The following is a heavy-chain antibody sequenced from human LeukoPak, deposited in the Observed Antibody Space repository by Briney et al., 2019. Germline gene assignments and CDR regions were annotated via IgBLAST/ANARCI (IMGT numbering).Heavy chain of an antibody. CDR3: ARQQEGSFDY. J-gene: IGHJ4*02. Sequence: SQTLSLTYAISGDSVSNNSDAWTWLRQSPSRGVEGLGRAYSRSKWYNDYAASVNSRITINPDTSKNQFSLQLNSVSPEDTAVYYCARQQEGSFDYWGQGTLVTVSS. V-gene: IGHV6-1*01. CDR2: AYSRSKWYN. CDR1: GDSVSNNSDA.